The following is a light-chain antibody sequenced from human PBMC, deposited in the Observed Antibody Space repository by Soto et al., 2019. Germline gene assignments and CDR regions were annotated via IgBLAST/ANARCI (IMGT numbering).Light chain of an antibody. CDR3: HQYGSSSGT. CDR1: QSVISSY. CDR2: GAS. Sequence: LTLSPGTLTLSPGERATLSCSAGQSVISSYLAWYQQKPGQAPRLLIYGASSRATGIPDRFSGSGSGTDFTLTISRLEPEDFAVYYCHQYGSSSGTFGQGTKVDIK. J-gene: IGKJ1*01. V-gene: IGKV3-20*01.